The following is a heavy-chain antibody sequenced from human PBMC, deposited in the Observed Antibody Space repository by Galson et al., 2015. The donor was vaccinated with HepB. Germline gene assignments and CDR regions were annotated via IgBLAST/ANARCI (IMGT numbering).Heavy chain of an antibody. CDR3: AKTMVRGVMEAKYYYYYGMDV. V-gene: IGHV3-23*01. D-gene: IGHD3-10*01. CDR2: ISGSGGST. Sequence: SLRLSCAASGFTFSSYAMSWVRQAPGKGLEWVSAISGSGGSTYYADSVKGRFTISRDNSKNTLYLQMNSLRAEDTAVYYCAKTMVRGVMEAKYYYYYGMDVWGQGTTVTVSS. CDR1: GFTFSSYA. J-gene: IGHJ6*02.